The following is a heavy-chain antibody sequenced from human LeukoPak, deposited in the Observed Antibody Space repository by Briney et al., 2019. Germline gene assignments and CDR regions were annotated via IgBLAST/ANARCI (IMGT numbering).Heavy chain of an antibody. D-gene: IGHD4-17*01. CDR1: GFTFDDYA. CDR2: ISWNSGSI. Sequence: TGGSLRLSCAASGFTFDDYAMRWVRQAPGKGLEWVSGISWNSGSIGYADSVKGRFTISRDNAKNSLYLQMNGLRAEDMALYYCAKDKGEEVTSGDAFDIWGQGTMVTVSS. V-gene: IGHV3-9*03. CDR3: AKDKGEEVTSGDAFDI. J-gene: IGHJ3*02.